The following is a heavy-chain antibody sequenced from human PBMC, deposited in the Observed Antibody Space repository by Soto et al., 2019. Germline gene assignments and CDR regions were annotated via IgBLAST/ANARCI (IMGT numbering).Heavy chain of an antibody. V-gene: IGHV4-30-2*01. CDR2: IYHSGIT. CDR3: ARFSGSYYYAMDV. CDR1: GGSISSGGYY. Sequence: SETLSLTCTVSGGSISSGGYYWSWIRQPPGKGLEWIGYIYHSGITYYNPSLKRRVTISVDTSKNQFSLQLKSVTAADTALYYCARFSGSYYYAMDVWGQGSTVTVSS. D-gene: IGHD6-19*01. J-gene: IGHJ6*02.